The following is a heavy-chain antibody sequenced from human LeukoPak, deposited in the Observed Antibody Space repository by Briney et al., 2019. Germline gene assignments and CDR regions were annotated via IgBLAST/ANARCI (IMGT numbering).Heavy chain of an antibody. CDR3: ARGGIVVVPAAKSSGLGGTWFDP. Sequence: ETLSLTCSVYGGSFIGYYWSWIRPPPGKGLEWIGEINHSGSTNYNPSLKSRVTISVDTSKNQLSLKLSSVTAADTAVYYCARGGIVVVPAAKSSGLGGTWFDPWGQGTLVTVSS. J-gene: IGHJ5*02. D-gene: IGHD2-2*01. CDR1: GGSFIGYY. CDR2: INHSGST. V-gene: IGHV4-34*01.